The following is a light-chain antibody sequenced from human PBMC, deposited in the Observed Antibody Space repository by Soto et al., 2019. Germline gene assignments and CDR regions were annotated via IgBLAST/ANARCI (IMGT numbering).Light chain of an antibody. CDR1: ESVHRN. J-gene: IGKJ3*01. CDR3: QHYSNWPPT. V-gene: IGKV3-15*01. Sequence: EMVMTQSPATLSVSPGERVTLSCRASESVHRNLAWYQQKPGQGPSLLIYYASTRATGVPDRFTVSGSGTEFTLTISSLQSEDFGVYHCQHYSNWPPTFGPRTKVEIK. CDR2: YAS.